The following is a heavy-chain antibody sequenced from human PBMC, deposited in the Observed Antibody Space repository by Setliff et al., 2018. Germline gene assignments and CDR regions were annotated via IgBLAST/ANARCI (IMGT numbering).Heavy chain of an antibody. V-gene: IGHV4-59*08. CDR3: ARLPPLHTPMALTFDY. D-gene: IGHD5-18*01. CDR1: GGSVRGYY. J-gene: IGHJ4*02. CDR2: MYCSGDT. Sequence: SETLSLTCTVSGGSVRGYYWSWIRQPPGKGLEWIGYMYCSGDTNYNPSLKSRVTISVDTSKNQFSLELRSVTAADTAVYYCARLPPLHTPMALTFDYWGQGILVTVYS.